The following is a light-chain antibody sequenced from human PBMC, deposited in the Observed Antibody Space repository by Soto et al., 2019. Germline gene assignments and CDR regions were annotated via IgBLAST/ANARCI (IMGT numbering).Light chain of an antibody. CDR3: QQSYSSTYT. J-gene: IGKJ2*01. CDR2: AAS. Sequence: DIQMPQSPSSLSASVGDRVTITCRANQSISSSLNWYQQTPGKAPHLLIYAASSLQSGVPSRFSSSESGTHFTLTIIRLQPEDFATYSSQQSYSSTYTFGHGTRLEIK. V-gene: IGKV1-39*01. CDR1: QSISSS.